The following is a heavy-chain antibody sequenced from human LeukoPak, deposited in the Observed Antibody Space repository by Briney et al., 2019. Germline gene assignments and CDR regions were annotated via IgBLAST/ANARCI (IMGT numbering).Heavy chain of an antibody. CDR1: GFTFSSYA. J-gene: IGHJ4*02. V-gene: IGHV3-23*01. Sequence: GGSLRLSCAASGFTFSSYAMSWVRQAPGKGLEWVSAISGSGDSTYYTDSVKGRFTVSRDNSKNTLYLQTNSLRAEDTAVYYCARGHGYYFDYWGQGTLVTVSS. CDR2: ISGSGDST. CDR3: ARGHGYYFDY.